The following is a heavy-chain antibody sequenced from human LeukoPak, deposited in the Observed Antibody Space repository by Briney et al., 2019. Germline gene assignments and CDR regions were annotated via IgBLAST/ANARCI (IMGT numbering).Heavy chain of an antibody. CDR2: IYYSGST. CDR1: GGSISSGGYY. CDR3: ASTRDGYNYVDY. V-gene: IGHV4-31*03. J-gene: IGHJ4*02. Sequence: SQTLPLTCTVSGGSISSGGYYWSWIRQHPGKGLEWIGYIYYSGSTYYNPSLKSRVTISVDTSKNQFSLKLSSVTAADTAVYYCASTRDGYNYVDYWGQGTLVTVSS. D-gene: IGHD5-24*01.